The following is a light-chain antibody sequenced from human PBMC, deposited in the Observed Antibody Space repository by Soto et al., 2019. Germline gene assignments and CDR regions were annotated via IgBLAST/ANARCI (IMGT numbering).Light chain of an antibody. V-gene: IGLV2-11*01. CDR3: CSFAGRSFV. CDR1: SSDVGGYNY. J-gene: IGLJ1*01. CDR2: DVN. Sequence: QSALTQPRSVSVSPGQSVTSSCTGTSSDVGGYNYVSWYQQHPGEAPKVMIYDVNERPSGVPDRFSGSKSGNTASLTISGLQAEDEADYYCCSFAGRSFVFGTGTKVTVL.